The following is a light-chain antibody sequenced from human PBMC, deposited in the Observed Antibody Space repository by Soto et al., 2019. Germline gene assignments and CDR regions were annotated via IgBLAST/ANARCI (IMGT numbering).Light chain of an antibody. CDR2: DAS. Sequence: DIQMTQSPSTLSASVGDRVTITCRASQSISIWLAWYQQKPGKAPKLLLYDASSLKSGVPSRFSGSGSGTEFTLTISSLQPDDFATYFCQQYNSYSATFGQGTKVEIK. J-gene: IGKJ1*01. V-gene: IGKV1-5*01. CDR1: QSISIW. CDR3: QQYNSYSAT.